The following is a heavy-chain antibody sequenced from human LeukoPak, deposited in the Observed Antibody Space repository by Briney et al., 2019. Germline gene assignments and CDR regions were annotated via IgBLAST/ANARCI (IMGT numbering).Heavy chain of an antibody. CDR3: ARHDQRLVAPFDY. Sequence: PSETLSLTCTVSGGSISSYCWSWMRQPPGKGLEWIGYIYYSGSTNYNPSLKSRVTISVDTSKNQFSLKLSSVTAADTAVYYCARHDQRLVAPFDYWGQGTLVTVSS. J-gene: IGHJ4*02. D-gene: IGHD6-13*01. V-gene: IGHV4-59*08. CDR2: IYYSGST. CDR1: GGSISSYC.